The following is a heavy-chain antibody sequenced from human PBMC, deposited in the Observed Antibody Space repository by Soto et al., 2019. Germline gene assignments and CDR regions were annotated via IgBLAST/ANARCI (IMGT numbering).Heavy chain of an antibody. CDR1: GCRLITNAAG. CDR3: VHGRQAAGSWFDP. Sequence: SGPTRVNPTDTLALTCNLAGCRLITNAAGVGWIRQPPGKALEWLALTYWDDDKRYKPSLQSRLTISKDTSKSQVVLTMTNMDPLDTATYYCVHGRQAAGSWFDPWGQGTLVTVSS. J-gene: IGHJ5*02. CDR2: TYWDDDK. V-gene: IGHV2-5*02. D-gene: IGHD6-13*01.